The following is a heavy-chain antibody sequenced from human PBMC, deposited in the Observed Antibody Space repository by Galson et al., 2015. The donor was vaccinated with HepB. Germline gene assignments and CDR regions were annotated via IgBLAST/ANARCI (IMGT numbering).Heavy chain of an antibody. V-gene: IGHV3-23*01. CDR2: ISGTDGTK. CDR1: GFSFSSFA. D-gene: IGHD2-15*01. CDR3: AKDPYCSGGSCYAGDDGGDY. J-gene: IGHJ4*02. Sequence: SLRLSCAASGFSFSSFAMNWLRQAPGKGLEWVSAISGTDGTKSYADSVKGRFTISRDNSKNMLYLQMSSLSAEDTAVYYCAKDPYCSGGSCYAGDDGGDYWGQGTLVTVSS.